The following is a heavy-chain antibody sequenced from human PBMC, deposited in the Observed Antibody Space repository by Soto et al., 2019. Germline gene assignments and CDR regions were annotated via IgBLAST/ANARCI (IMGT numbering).Heavy chain of an antibody. D-gene: IGHD3-22*01. CDR3: ARTRWYYYDSSGYILPDY. CDR2: ISAYNGNT. Sequence: ASVKVSCKASGYTFTSYGISWVRQAPGQGLEWMGWISAYNGNTNYAQKLQGRVTMTTDTSTSTAYMELRSLRSDDTAVYYCARTRWYYYDSSGYILPDYCGQRTLVTVSS. J-gene: IGHJ4*02. V-gene: IGHV1-18*04. CDR1: GYTFTSYG.